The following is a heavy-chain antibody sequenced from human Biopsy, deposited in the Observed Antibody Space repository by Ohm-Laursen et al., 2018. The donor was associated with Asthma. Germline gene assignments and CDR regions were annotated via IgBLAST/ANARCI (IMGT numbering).Heavy chain of an antibody. Sequence: GTLSLTCDVYPGSFSGFFWTWIRQSPGKGLEWIGETNERGVTNNNPSLKSRVIISIDTYWNRVSLKLTSVTAADTAIYYCARGPELDVWGQGTTVTVSS. CDR3: ARGPELDV. V-gene: IGHV4-34*01. CDR2: TNERGVT. CDR1: PGSFSGFF. J-gene: IGHJ6*02.